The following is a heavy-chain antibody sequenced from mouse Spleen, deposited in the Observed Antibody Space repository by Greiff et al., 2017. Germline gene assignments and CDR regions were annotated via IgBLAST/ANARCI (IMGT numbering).Heavy chain of an antibody. J-gene: IGHJ2*01. D-gene: IGHD2-2*01. V-gene: IGHV1-26*01. CDR2: INPNNGGT. Sequence: EVQLQQSGPELVKPGASVKISCKASGYTFTDYYMNWVKQSHGKSLEWIGDINPNNGGTSYNQKFKGKATLTVDKSSSTAYMELRSLTSEDSAVYYCARRVGYPPDYWGQGTTLTVSS. CDR3: ARRVGYPPDY. CDR1: GYTFTDYY.